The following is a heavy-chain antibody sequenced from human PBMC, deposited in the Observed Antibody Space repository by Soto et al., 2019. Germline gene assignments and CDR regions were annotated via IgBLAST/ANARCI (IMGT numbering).Heavy chain of an antibody. CDR3: ARGQGRRYYYGSGSYSYFDY. Sequence: PSETRSLTCAVSGASFSGYYWSWIRQRPGKGLDWNGETNHSGSTNYNASLKSRVTISVDTSKNQFSLKLSSVTAADTAVYYCARGQGRRYYYGSGSYSYFDYWGQGTLVTVS. CDR1: GASFSGYY. V-gene: IGHV4-34*01. CDR2: TNHSGST. D-gene: IGHD3-10*01. J-gene: IGHJ4*02.